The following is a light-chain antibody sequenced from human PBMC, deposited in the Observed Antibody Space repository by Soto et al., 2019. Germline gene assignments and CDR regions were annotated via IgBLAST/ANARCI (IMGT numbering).Light chain of an antibody. CDR3: QQYGSSQT. CDR1: QSVSSSY. J-gene: IGKJ2*01. V-gene: IGKV3-20*01. Sequence: EIVLTQSPGTLSLSPGERATLSCRASQSVSSSYLAWYQQKPGQAPRLLIYGASSRATGIPDRFSGSGSGIDFTLTISRLEPEDFAVYYCQQYGSSQTFGQGTKLEIK. CDR2: GAS.